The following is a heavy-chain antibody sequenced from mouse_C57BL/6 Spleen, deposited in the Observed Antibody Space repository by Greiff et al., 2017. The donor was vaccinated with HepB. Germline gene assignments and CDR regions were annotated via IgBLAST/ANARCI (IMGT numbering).Heavy chain of an antibody. Sequence: VQLQQSGPELVKPGASVKISCKASGYAFSSSWMNWVKQRPGKGLEWIGRIYPGDGDTNYNGKFKGKATLTADKSSSTAYMQLSSLTSEDSAVYICARNWDHYFDYWGQGTTLTVSS. V-gene: IGHV1-82*01. CDR2: IYPGDGDT. J-gene: IGHJ2*01. D-gene: IGHD4-1*01. CDR1: GYAFSSSW. CDR3: ARNWDHYFDY.